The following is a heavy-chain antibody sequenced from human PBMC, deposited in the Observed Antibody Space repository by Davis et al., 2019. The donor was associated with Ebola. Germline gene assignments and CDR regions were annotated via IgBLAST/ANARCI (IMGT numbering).Heavy chain of an antibody. D-gene: IGHD3-9*01. Sequence: GGSLRLSCAASGFTFDDYAMTRVRHAPGKGLEWVSGFNWNGGSTGYADSVKGRFTISRDNAQNSLYLRLNSLRAEDTALYHCARVNAVTGYSRFDPWGQGTLVTVSS. V-gene: IGHV3-20*01. CDR1: GFTFDDYA. CDR3: ARVNAVTGYSRFDP. CDR2: FNWNGGST. J-gene: IGHJ5*02.